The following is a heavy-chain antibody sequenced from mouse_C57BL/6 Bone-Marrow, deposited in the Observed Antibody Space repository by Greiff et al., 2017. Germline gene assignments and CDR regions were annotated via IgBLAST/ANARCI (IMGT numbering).Heavy chain of an antibody. V-gene: IGHV7-1*01. CDR2: SRNKANDYTT. J-gene: IGHJ4*01. D-gene: IGHD1-1*01. Sequence: EVQLVESGGGLVQSGRSLRLSCATSGFTFSDFYMEWVRQAPGKGLEWIAASRNKANDYTTEYSASVKGRFIVSRDTSQSILYLQMNALRAEDTAIYFCARDAITTEFYAMDYWGQGTSVTVSS. CDR3: ARDAITTEFYAMDY. CDR1: GFTFSDFY.